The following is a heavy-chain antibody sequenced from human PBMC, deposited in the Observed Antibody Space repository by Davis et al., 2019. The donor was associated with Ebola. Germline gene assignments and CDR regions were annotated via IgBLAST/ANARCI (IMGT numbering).Heavy chain of an antibody. V-gene: IGHV4-39*01. CDR3: ARHDFHNSGYPFDY. J-gene: IGHJ4*02. D-gene: IGHD6-19*01. Sequence: MPSETLSLTCTVSGGSVSSGSYYWSWIRQPPGRGPEWIGSMYYTGTTYYDPPLRGRVTMSVDTSKNQFSLRLSSVTATDTAVYFCARHDFHNSGYPFDYWGQGTLVTVSS. CDR2: MYYTGTT. CDR1: GGSVSSGSYY.